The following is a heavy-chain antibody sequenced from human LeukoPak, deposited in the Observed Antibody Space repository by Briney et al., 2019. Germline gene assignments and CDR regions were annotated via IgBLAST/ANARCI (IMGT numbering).Heavy chain of an antibody. J-gene: IGHJ6*03. CDR3: AKDLAGYSSSSGLYYYYMDV. D-gene: IGHD6-6*01. CDR1: GFTFSSYA. V-gene: IGHV3-23*01. Sequence: GGSLRLSCAASGFTFSSYAMSWVRQAPGKGLEWVSAISGSGGSTYYADSVKGRFTTSRDNSKNTLYLQMNSLRAEDTAVYYCAKDLAGYSSSSGLYYYYMDVWGKGTTVTVSS. CDR2: ISGSGGST.